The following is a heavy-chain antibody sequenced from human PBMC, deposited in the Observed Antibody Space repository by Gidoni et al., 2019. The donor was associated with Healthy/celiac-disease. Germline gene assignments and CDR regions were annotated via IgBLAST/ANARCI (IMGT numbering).Heavy chain of an antibody. CDR2: ISYDGSNK. CDR1: GFTFSSYA. D-gene: IGHD3-22*01. J-gene: IGHJ5*02. CDR3: ARDGSGGYFRGNYWFDP. Sequence: QVQLVESGGGVVQPGRSLRLSCAASGFTFSSYAMHWVRQAPGKGLEWVAVISYDGSNKYYADSVKGRFTISRDNSKNTLYLQMNSLRAEDTAVYYCARDGSGGYFRGNYWFDPWGQGTLVTVSS. V-gene: IGHV3-30-3*01.